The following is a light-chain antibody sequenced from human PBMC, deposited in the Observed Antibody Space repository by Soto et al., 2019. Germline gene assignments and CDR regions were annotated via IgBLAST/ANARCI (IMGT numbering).Light chain of an antibody. Sequence: IQMTQSPSTLSPSVGDRVAITCRASQSIIRWLAWYQQKPGKAPKLLIYDASSLASGVPSRFSGSGSGTEFTPAISSLQPDVFVTYYCRLYVNYPYTVGQGTKLEIK. CDR3: RLYVNYPYT. J-gene: IGKJ2*01. V-gene: IGKV1-5*01. CDR1: QSIIRW. CDR2: DAS.